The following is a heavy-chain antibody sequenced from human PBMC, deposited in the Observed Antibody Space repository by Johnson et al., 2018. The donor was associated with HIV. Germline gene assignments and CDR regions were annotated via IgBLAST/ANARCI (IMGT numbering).Heavy chain of an antibody. V-gene: IGHV3-7*02. CDR1: GFTFSTYW. Sequence: DVQVVESGGGVVQPGRSLRLSCAASGFTFSTYWMIWVRQAPGKVLEWVASIRQDGSEKYYVDSVKGRFTISRDNAKNTLYLQMNSLRAEDTAVYYCARGFQQWLAGADAFDIWGQGTMVTVSS. CDR3: ARGFQQWLAGADAFDI. J-gene: IGHJ3*02. D-gene: IGHD6-19*01. CDR2: IRQDGSEK.